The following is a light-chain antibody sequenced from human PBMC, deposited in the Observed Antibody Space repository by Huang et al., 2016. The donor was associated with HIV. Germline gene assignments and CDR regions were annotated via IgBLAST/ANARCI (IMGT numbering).Light chain of an antibody. CDR1: QSVSGSY. Sequence: EIVLTQSPGTLSLSPGERATLSCRASQSVSGSYLAWYQQKPGQAPRLLIYGASSRATGSPDRCSGSGSGTDFTLTITRREPEDIALYYCQVYGTSPPGPFGPGATVHIK. CDR2: GAS. CDR3: QVYGTSPPGP. J-gene: IGKJ3*01. V-gene: IGKV3-20*01.